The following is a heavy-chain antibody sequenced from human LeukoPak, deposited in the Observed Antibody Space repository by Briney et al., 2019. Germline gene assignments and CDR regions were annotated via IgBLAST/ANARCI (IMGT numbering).Heavy chain of an antibody. V-gene: IGHV4-4*07. Sequence: SETLSLTCTVSGGSISSYYWSWIRQPAGKGLEWIGRIYTSGSTNYNPSLKSRVTMSVDTSKNQFSLKLSSVTAADTAVYYCAGDLWFGELLSTSTPYNWSDPWGQGTLVTVSS. CDR3: AGDLWFGELLSTSTPYNWSDP. CDR2: IYTSGST. D-gene: IGHD3-10*01. J-gene: IGHJ5*02. CDR1: GGSISSYY.